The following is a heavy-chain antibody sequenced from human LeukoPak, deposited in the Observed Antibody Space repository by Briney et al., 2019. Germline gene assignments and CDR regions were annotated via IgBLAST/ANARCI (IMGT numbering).Heavy chain of an antibody. J-gene: IGHJ5*02. Sequence: SETLSLTCTVSGGSISSGSYYWSWIRQPAGKGLEWIGRIYTSGSTNYNPSLKSRVTISVDTSKNQFSLKLSSVTAADTAVYYCAREMIVGPNGRSWFDPWGQGTLVTVSS. V-gene: IGHV4-61*02. CDR2: IYTSGST. D-gene: IGHD1-26*01. CDR3: AREMIVGPNGRSWFDP. CDR1: GGSISSGSYY.